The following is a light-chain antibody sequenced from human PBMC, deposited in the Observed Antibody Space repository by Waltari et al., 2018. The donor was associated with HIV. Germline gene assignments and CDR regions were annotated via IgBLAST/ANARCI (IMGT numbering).Light chain of an antibody. CDR2: EVS. CDR1: QSLLHSDGETY. Sequence: EIVMTQTPLSLSVSPGRPASISCKSSQSLLHSDGETYLYWYLQKPGQPPQLLIYEVSKRFSGVPDRFTGSGSGTDFTLKISRVEAKDVGIYYCMQSIQFPLTFGGGTKVEIK. V-gene: IGKV2D-29*01. J-gene: IGKJ4*01. CDR3: MQSIQFPLT.